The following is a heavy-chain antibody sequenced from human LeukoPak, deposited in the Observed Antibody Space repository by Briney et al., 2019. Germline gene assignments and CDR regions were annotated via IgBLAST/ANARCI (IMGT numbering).Heavy chain of an antibody. D-gene: IGHD3-22*01. V-gene: IGHV4-39*07. CDR3: ARDRAHYYDSSGYHGAFDI. Sequence: PSETLSLTCTVSGGSISSSSYYWGWIRQPPGKGLEWIGNSDFSGSTYYNPSLKSRVTISVDTSKNQFSLKLSSVTAADTAVYYCARDRAHYYDSSGYHGAFDIWGQGTMVAVSS. CDR1: GGSISSSSYY. CDR2: SDFSGST. J-gene: IGHJ3*02.